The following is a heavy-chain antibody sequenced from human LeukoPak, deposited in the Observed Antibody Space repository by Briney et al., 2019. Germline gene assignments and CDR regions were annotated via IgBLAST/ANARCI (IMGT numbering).Heavy chain of an antibody. D-gene: IGHD3-16*01. CDR3: LASEIGRNLGADH. CDR2: INEDGSGK. CDR1: GFTFSTYW. V-gene: IGHV3-7*01. J-gene: IGHJ4*02. Sequence: PGGSLRLSCVASGFTFSTYWMSWVRQAPGKGLEWLANINEDGSGKYYVDSVKGRFTISRDNAKNSLYLQMNSLRVEDTAVYDCLASEIGRNLGADHWGQGTLVTVSS.